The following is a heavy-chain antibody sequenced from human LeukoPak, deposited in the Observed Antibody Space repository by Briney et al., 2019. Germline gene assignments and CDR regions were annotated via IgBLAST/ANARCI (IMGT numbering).Heavy chain of an antibody. V-gene: IGHV4-31*03. D-gene: IGHD3-3*01. CDR2: IYYSGVT. CDR1: GGSISSGDYY. J-gene: IGHJ4*02. Sequence: SETLSLTCTVSGGSISSGDYYWSWIRQRPGKGLEWIGSIYYSGVTHYNPSLESRVTISVDTSKNQFSLNLSSVTAADTAVYYCARVRFLEWLPFDYWGQGTLVTVSS. CDR3: ARVRFLEWLPFDY.